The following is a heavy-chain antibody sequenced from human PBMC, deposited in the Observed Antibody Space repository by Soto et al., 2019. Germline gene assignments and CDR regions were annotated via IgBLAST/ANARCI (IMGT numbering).Heavy chain of an antibody. CDR1: GASIGTSNW. D-gene: IGHD1-26*01. CDR2: IHDSGST. CDR3: ARREIQGPIDY. J-gene: IGHJ4*02. V-gene: IGHV4-4*02. Sequence: SETLSLTCAVSGASIGTSNWWSWVRQSPGKGLEWIGEIHDSGSTKYNPSLKSRVTISLDKSKNQFSLNVSSVTAADTAVYYCARREIQGPIDYWGQGTLVTVSS.